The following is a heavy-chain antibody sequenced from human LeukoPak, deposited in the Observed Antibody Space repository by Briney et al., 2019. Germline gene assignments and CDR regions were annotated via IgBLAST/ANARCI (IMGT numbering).Heavy chain of an antibody. V-gene: IGHV4-59*01. CDR1: GGSISSYY. Sequence: PSETLSLTCTVSGGSISSYYWSWIRQPPGKGLEWIGYIYYSGSTNYNPSLKSRVTISVDTSKNQFSLKLSSVTAADTAVYYRARTPELLWFGELSNWGQGTLVTVSS. D-gene: IGHD3-10*01. CDR3: ARTPELLWFGELSN. J-gene: IGHJ4*02. CDR2: IYYSGST.